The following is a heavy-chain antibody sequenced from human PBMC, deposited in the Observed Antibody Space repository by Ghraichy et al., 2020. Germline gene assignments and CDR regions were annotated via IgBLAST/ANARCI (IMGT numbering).Heavy chain of an antibody. D-gene: IGHD4-17*01. CDR3: ARDWDYGDPGPWFDY. J-gene: IGHJ4*02. V-gene: IGHV3-7*01. CDR1: GLTFSSSW. Sequence: GGSLRLSCVDSGLTFSSSWMNWVRQAPGKGLEWVANINQGGIKKYYLDSVKGRFTISRDNAKNSLYLQMNSLRAEDTAVYYCARDWDYGDPGPWFDYWGQGTLVTVSS. CDR2: INQGGIKK.